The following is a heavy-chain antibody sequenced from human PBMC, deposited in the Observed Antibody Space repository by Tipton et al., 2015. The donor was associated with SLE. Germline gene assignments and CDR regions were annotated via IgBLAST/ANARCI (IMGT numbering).Heavy chain of an antibody. J-gene: IGHJ2*01. Sequence: TLSLTCAVYGGSFSGYYWSWIRQPPGKGLEWIGYIHHSGSTYYNPSLKSRVTLSVDTSENQFSLKLTSVTAADTAVYYCARLAESPGYLDLWGRGTLVTVSS. CDR2: IHHSGST. CDR3: ARLAESPGYLDL. D-gene: IGHD5-24*01. CDR1: GGSFSGYY. V-gene: IGHV4-34*01.